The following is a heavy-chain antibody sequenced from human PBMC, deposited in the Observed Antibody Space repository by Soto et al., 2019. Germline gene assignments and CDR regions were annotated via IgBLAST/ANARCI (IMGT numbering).Heavy chain of an antibody. J-gene: IGHJ5*02. Sequence: PSETLSLTCTVSGGSISSGGYYWSWIRQHPGKGLEWIGYIYYSGSTYYNPSLKSRVTISVDTSKNQFSLKLSSVTAADTAVYYCARSHIVVVPAAILGNWFDPWGQGTLVTVSS. D-gene: IGHD2-2*01. CDR3: ARSHIVVVPAAILGNWFDP. CDR2: IYYSGST. CDR1: GGSISSGGYY. V-gene: IGHV4-31*03.